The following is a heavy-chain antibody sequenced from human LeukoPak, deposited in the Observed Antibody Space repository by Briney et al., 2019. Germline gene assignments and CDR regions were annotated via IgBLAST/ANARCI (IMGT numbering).Heavy chain of an antibody. D-gene: IGHD2-2*01. V-gene: IGHV4-4*07. J-gene: IGHJ4*02. CDR2: IYTSGST. CDR3: AGGRCSSTSCYAGDY. Sequence: PSETLSLTCTVSGGSISSYYWNRIRQPAGKGLEWIGHIYTSGSTYYNPSLKSRVTISVDKSKNQFSLKLSSVTAADTAVYYCAGGRCSSTSCYAGDYWGQGTLVTVSS. CDR1: GGSISSYY.